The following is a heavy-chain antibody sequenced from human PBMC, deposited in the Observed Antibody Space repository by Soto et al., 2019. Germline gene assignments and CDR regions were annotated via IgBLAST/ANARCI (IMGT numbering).Heavy chain of an antibody. CDR3: ARGQGGLAAARTETFDY. Sequence: SETLSLTCAVYGGSFSGYYWSWIRQPPGKGLEWIGEINHSGSTNYNPSLKSRVTISVDTSKNQFSLKLSSVTAADTAVYYCARGQGGLAAARTETFDYWGQGTLVTVSS. D-gene: IGHD6-6*01. J-gene: IGHJ4*02. V-gene: IGHV4-34*01. CDR2: INHSGST. CDR1: GGSFSGYY.